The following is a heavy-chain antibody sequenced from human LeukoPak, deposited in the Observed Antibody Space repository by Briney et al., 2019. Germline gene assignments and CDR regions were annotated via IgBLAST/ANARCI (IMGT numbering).Heavy chain of an antibody. CDR3: ARDLREHGAFDI. CDR1: GFTFSSYW. CDR2: IYSGGST. Sequence: PGGSLRLSCAASGFTFSSYWMHWVRQAPGKGLEWVSEIYSGGSTYYAASVKGRFSISRDTSKNTVYLQMNSLRGEDTAVYYCARDLREHGAFDIWGQGTMVSVSS. J-gene: IGHJ3*02. V-gene: IGHV3-53*01. D-gene: IGHD1-26*01.